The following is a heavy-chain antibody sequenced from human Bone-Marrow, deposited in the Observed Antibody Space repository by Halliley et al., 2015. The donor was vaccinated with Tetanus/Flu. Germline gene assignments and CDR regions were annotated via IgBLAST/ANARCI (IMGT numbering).Heavy chain of an antibody. D-gene: IGHD2-15*01. CDR3: ATARGGSSIHDF. Sequence: LRLSCAVSGGSISSGVYYWSWIRQPPGKGLEWIGYISYTGSTYYNPSLKSRVTILVDTSKNQFSLKLTSVTAADTAVYYCATARGGSSIHDFWGQGILVTVSS. CDR2: ISYTGST. CDR1: GGSISSGVYY. V-gene: IGHV4-30-4*01. J-gene: IGHJ4*02.